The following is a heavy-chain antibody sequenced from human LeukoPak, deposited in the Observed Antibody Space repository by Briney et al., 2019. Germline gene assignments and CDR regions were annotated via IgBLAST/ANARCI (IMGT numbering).Heavy chain of an antibody. CDR3: ARVPELGAVAPSDAFDI. V-gene: IGHV3-30*03. CDR1: GFTFSSYG. CDR2: ISYDGSNK. D-gene: IGHD6-19*01. J-gene: IGHJ3*02. Sequence: GGSLRLSCAASGFTFSSYGMHWVRQAPGKGLEWVAVISYDGSNKYYADSVKGRFTISRDNSKNTLYLQMNSLRAEDTAVYYCARVPELGAVAPSDAFDIWGQGTMVTVSS.